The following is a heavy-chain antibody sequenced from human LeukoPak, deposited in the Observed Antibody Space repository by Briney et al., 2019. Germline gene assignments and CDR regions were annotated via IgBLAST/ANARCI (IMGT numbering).Heavy chain of an antibody. V-gene: IGHV4-59*11. CDR2: IHYTGST. D-gene: IGHD3-10*01. J-gene: IGHJ5*02. CDR1: GGSINSHY. CDR3: ARGGYYGSGNDFRFDP. Sequence: SETLSLTCTVSGGSINSHYWSWIRQPPGKGLECIGYIHYTGSTNYNPSLKSRVTISVDTTTSQSSLKLSSVTAADTAIYYCARGGYYGSGNDFRFDPWGQGTLVTVSS.